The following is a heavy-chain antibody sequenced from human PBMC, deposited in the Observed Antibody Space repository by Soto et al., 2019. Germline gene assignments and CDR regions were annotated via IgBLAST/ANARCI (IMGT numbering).Heavy chain of an antibody. CDR1: GFTFRNYI. D-gene: IGHD2-15*01. CDR2: IPYDGSNK. Sequence: SGGSLRLSCAASGFTFRNYIMHWVRQAPGKGLEWVAVIPYDGSNKYYADSVKGRFTISRDNSKNTVYLQMSSLRAEDTAVYYCAREDIIVMVAGTFDHWGQGTLVTVS. V-gene: IGHV3-30-3*01. CDR3: AREDIIVMVAGTFDH. J-gene: IGHJ4*02.